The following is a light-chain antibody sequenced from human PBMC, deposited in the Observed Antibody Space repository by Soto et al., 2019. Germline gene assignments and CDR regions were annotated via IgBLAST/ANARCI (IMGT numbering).Light chain of an antibody. V-gene: IGKV3-11*01. CDR2: DAS. CDR3: QQRSNWPPAVT. CDR1: QSFSSY. Sequence: IVLTQSPATLSLSPGERATLSCRASQSFSSYLAWYQQKPGQAPRLLIYDASNRATGIPARFSGSGSGTDFTLTISSLEPEDFAVYYGQQRSNWPPAVTFGQGTRLEIK. J-gene: IGKJ5*01.